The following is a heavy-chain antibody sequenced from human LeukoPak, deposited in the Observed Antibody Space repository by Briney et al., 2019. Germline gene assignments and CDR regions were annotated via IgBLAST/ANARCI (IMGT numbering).Heavy chain of an antibody. CDR1: GFTFSIYS. D-gene: IGHD3-22*01. CDR2: ISSSSSYI. Sequence: GGSLRLSCAASGFTFSIYSMNWVRQAPGKGLEWVSSISSSSSYIYYADSVKGRFTISRDNAKNSMYLQMNSLRAEDTAVYYCATGDSSGFLRFDPWGQGTLVTVSS. V-gene: IGHV3-21*01. CDR3: ATGDSSGFLRFDP. J-gene: IGHJ5*02.